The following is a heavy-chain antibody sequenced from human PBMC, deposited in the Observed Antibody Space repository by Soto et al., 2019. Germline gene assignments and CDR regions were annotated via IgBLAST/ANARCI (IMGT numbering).Heavy chain of an antibody. CDR2: ISSSGANT. V-gene: IGHV3-23*01. Sequence: GGSLRLSCAASGFTFSSYAMSWVRQAPGKGLEWVSAISSSGANTYYADSVKGRFTISRDNSKNALYLQVNSLTAEDTAVYYCAKLGIAVAGTPFDYWGQGTLVTVSS. D-gene: IGHD6-19*01. CDR1: GFTFSSYA. J-gene: IGHJ4*02. CDR3: AKLGIAVAGTPFDY.